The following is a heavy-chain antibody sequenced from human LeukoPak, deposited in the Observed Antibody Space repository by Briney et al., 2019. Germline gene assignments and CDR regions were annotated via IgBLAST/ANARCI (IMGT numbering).Heavy chain of an antibody. J-gene: IGHJ2*01. CDR2: IYTSGST. V-gene: IGHV4-39*07. CDR3: AREVMAVAGTWWYFDL. Sequence: SETLSLTCTVSGGSISSSSYYWGWIRQPPGKGLEWIGRIYTSGSTNYNPSLKSRVTISVDTSKNQFSLKLSSVTAADTAVYYCAREVMAVAGTWWYFDLWGRGTLVTASS. D-gene: IGHD6-19*01. CDR1: GGSISSSSYY.